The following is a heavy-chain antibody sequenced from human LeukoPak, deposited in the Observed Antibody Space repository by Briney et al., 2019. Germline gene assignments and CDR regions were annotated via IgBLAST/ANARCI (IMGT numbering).Heavy chain of an antibody. J-gene: IGHJ4*02. CDR3: ASPLYGSSTSWDLEY. CDR2: MNPNSGNT. CDR1: GYTFTSYD. D-gene: IGHD2-2*01. V-gene: IGHV1-8*01. Sequence: GASVKASCKASGYTFTSYDINWVRQATGQGLEWMGWMNPNSGNTGYAQKFQGRVTMTRNTSISTAYMELSSLRSEDTAVYYCASPLYGSSTSWDLEYWGQGTLVTVSS.